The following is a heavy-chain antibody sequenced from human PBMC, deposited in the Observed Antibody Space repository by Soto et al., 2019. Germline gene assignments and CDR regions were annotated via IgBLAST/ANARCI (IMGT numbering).Heavy chain of an antibody. J-gene: IGHJ5*02. CDR2: TYYRSKWYK. CDR1: GDSVSSNSAA. V-gene: IGHV6-1*01. D-gene: IGHD1-26*01. CDR3: ARTVGWLDP. Sequence: PSQTLSLTCAISGDSVSSNSAAWHWTRQSPSRGLEWLGRTYYRSKWYKEYAASVKSRITINPDTSKNQFSLQLNSVSPEDTAVYYCARTVGWLDPWGQGSLVTVSS.